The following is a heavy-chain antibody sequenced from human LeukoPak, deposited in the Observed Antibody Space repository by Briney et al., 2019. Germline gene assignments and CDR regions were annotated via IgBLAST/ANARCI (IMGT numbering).Heavy chain of an antibody. J-gene: IGHJ3*02. CDR1: GFTFSSYS. D-gene: IGHD2-8*01. Sequence: GGSLRLSCAASGFTFSSYSMNWVRQAPGKGLEWVSSISSSSSYIYYADSVKGRFTISRDNAKNSLYLQVDSLRAEDTAVYYCARPNLYSTSLDAFDIWGQGTMVTVSS. V-gene: IGHV3-21*01. CDR3: ARPNLYSTSLDAFDI. CDR2: ISSSSSYI.